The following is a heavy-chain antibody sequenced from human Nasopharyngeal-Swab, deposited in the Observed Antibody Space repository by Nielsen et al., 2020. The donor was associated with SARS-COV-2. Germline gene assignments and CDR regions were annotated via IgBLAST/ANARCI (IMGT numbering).Heavy chain of an antibody. J-gene: IGHJ4*02. Sequence: ASRQRVEWMGWISIYNGDTNYAEKFQGRVSMTTDTSATTAFMELTSLRSDDTAVYYCARDVEEWLVVPSLSFDHWGQGTLVTGSS. CDR3: ARDVEEWLVVPSLSFDH. D-gene: IGHD5-18*01. CDR2: ISIYNGDT. V-gene: IGHV1-18*01.